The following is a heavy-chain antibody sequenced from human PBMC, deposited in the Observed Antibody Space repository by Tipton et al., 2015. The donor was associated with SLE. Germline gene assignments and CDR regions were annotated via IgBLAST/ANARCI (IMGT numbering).Heavy chain of an antibody. D-gene: IGHD4-11*01. CDR1: NTSFSAYY. CDR2: ISQAGTT. J-gene: IGHJ5*02. Sequence: TLSLTCAVHNTSFSAYYWTWIRQPPGRGLEWIGEISQAGTTNYSPSLKSRVTMSVDTTRHQFSLRLHSVTAADTALYYCARAAYSPGGWIDPWGQGTLVTVSS. CDR3: ARAAYSPGGWIDP. V-gene: IGHV4-34*01.